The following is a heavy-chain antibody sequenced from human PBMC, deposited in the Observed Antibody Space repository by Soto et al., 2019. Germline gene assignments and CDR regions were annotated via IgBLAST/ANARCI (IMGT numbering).Heavy chain of an antibody. V-gene: IGHV3-23*01. CDR3: AKDLDPRITMVRGAFDY. CDR2: ISGSGGST. Sequence: GGSLRLSCAASGFTFSSYAMSWVRQAPGKELEWVSAISGSGGSTYYADSVKGRFTISRDNSKNTLYLQMNSLRAEDTAVYYCAKDLDPRITMVRGAFDYWGQGTLVTVSS. CDR1: GFTFSSYA. J-gene: IGHJ4*02. D-gene: IGHD3-10*01.